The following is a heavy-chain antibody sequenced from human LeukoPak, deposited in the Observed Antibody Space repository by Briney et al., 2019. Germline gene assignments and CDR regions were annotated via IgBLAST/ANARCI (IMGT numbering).Heavy chain of an antibody. V-gene: IGHV3-23*01. J-gene: IGHJ4*02. D-gene: IGHD3-22*01. CDR2: ISGSGGAT. CDR3: AKRGVVIRVILVGFHKEAYYFDS. CDR1: GITLSNYG. Sequence: PGGSLRLSCADSGITLSNYGMSWVRQAPGKGLEWVAGISGSGGATNYADSVKGRFTISRDNPKNTLYLQMNSLRVEDTAVYFCAKRGVVIRVILVGFHKEAYYFDSWGQGALVTVSS.